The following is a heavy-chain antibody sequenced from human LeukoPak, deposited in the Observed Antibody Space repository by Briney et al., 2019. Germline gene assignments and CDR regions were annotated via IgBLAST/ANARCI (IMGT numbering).Heavy chain of an antibody. CDR3: ARDYTSCHNCNWFDP. D-gene: IGHD2-2*01. CDR2: IWYDGSNE. Sequence: GRSLRLSCAASGFTFSRYGMHWVRQAPGKGLEWVAVIWYDGSNEYYADSVKGRFTIFRDNSKNTLHLQMNSLRAEDTVVYYCARDYTSCHNCNWFDPGGQGTLVSVSS. J-gene: IGHJ5*02. CDR1: GFTFSRYG. V-gene: IGHV3-33*01.